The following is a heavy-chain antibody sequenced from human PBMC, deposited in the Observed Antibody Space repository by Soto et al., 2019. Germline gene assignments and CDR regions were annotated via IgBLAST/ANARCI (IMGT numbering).Heavy chain of an antibody. CDR1: GYTFTSYP. CDR3: ARDKSGIGDY. CDR2: INVGNGNT. Sequence: ASVKVSCKASGYTFTSYPMHWVRQAPGQRLEWMGWINVGNGNTKYSQNFQGRVTTTRDTSASTAYMELSSLRSEDTAVYYCARDKSGIGDYWGQGTLVTVYS. J-gene: IGHJ4*02. D-gene: IGHD1-20*01. V-gene: IGHV1-3*01.